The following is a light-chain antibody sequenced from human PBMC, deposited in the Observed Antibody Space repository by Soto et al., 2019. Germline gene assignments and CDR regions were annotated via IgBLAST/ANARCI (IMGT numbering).Light chain of an antibody. CDR3: QQYDYSRT. CDR1: QSIGAS. J-gene: IGKJ1*01. V-gene: IGKV1-5*01. CDR2: DVS. Sequence: DIQMTQSPSTLSASVGDSVTITCRASQSIGASLAWYQRKPGEAPKLLIYDVSNLESGVPSRFSGSGSGTEFSLTIRSLQSDDFANYYCQQYDYSRTFGQGTKVDIK.